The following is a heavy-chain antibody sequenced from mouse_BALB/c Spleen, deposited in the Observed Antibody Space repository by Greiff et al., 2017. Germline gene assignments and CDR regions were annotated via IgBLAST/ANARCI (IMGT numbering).Heavy chain of an antibody. CDR3: ARSKFLAMDY. V-gene: IGHV1-7*01. CDR1: GYTFTSYW. CDR2: INPSTGYT. Sequence: VQLQQSGAELAKPGASVKMSCKASGYTFTSYWMHWVKQRPGQGLEWIGYINPSTGYTEYNQKFKDKATLTADKSSSTAYMQLSSLTSEDSAVYYCARSKFLAMDYWGQGTSVTVSS. J-gene: IGHJ4*01.